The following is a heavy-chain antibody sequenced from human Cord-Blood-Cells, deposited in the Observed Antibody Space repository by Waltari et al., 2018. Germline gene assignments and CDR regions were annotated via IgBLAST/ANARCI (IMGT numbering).Heavy chain of an antibody. D-gene: IGHD6-13*01. CDR2: FNPEDGET. J-gene: IGHJ3*02. CDR1: GYTLPELS. CDR3: AGSSWSAFDI. V-gene: IGHV1-24*01. Sequence: QVQLVQSGAEVKKPGASVKVSCKVSGYTLPELSMHWLRQAPGKGREGMGGFNPEDGETIYAQKFQGRVTMTEDTSTDTAYMELSSLRSEDTAVYYCAGSSWSAFDIWGQGTMVTVSS.